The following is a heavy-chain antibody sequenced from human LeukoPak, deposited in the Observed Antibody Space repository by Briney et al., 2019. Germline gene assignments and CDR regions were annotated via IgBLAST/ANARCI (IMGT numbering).Heavy chain of an antibody. V-gene: IGHV3-23*01. Sequence: GGSVRLSCAASGFIFSSYAMSWVRQPPGKGLEWVSSISESGGGTYYADSVKGRFTISRDNSKNTLYLQMSSLRAEDTAVYYCAKEAIRISMVSQHWGQGTLVTVSS. D-gene: IGHD3-3*02. J-gene: IGHJ1*01. CDR1: GFIFSSYA. CDR2: ISESGGGT. CDR3: AKEAIRISMVSQH.